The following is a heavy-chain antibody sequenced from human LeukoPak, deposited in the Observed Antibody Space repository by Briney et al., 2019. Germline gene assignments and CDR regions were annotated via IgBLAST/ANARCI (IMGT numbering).Heavy chain of an antibody. Sequence: GGSLRLSCAASGFTFSSYAMSWVRQAPGQGLEWVSGISGSGGTTCYADSVKGRFTISRDYSKSTLYLQMDGLRAEDTAVYYCARGLLGGNYDIEDAFDIWGQGTMVTVSS. D-gene: IGHD3-22*01. CDR3: ARGLLGGNYDIEDAFDI. J-gene: IGHJ3*02. V-gene: IGHV3-23*01. CDR1: GFTFSSYA. CDR2: ISGSGGTT.